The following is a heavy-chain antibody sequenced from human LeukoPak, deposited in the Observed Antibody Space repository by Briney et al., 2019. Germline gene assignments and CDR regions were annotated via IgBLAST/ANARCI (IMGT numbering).Heavy chain of an antibody. Sequence: ASVKVSCKASGYTFTGYYMHWARQAPGQGFEWMGWINPNSGGTNYAQKFQGRVTMTRDTSISTAYMELSRLRSDDTAVYYCARAAGHCSGGSCYSGDYYGMDVWGQGTTVTVSS. V-gene: IGHV1-2*02. CDR3: ARAAGHCSGGSCYSGDYYGMDV. J-gene: IGHJ6*02. CDR1: GYTFTGYY. D-gene: IGHD2-15*01. CDR2: INPNSGGT.